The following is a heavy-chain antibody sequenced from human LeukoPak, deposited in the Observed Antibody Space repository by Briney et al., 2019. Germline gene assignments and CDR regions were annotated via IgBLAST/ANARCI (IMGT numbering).Heavy chain of an antibody. V-gene: IGHV4-34*01. D-gene: IGHD2-2*02. Sequence: PSETLSLTCAVYGGSFSGYYWSWIRQPPGKGLEWLGEINHSGSTNYNPSLKSRVTISVDTSKNQFSLKLSSVTAADTAVYYCARGGREIVVVPAAIVQPFDYWGQGTLVTVSS. CDR2: INHSGST. CDR1: GGSFSGYY. CDR3: ARGGREIVVVPAAIVQPFDY. J-gene: IGHJ4*02.